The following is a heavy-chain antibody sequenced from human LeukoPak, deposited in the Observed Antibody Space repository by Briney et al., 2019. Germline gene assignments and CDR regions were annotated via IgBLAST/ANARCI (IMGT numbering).Heavy chain of an antibody. V-gene: IGHV3-21*01. CDR1: GFTFSSYS. CDR3: ARHIGPDAFDI. J-gene: IGHJ3*02. Sequence: GGSLRLSCAASGFTFSSYSMNWVRQAPGKGLEWVSSSSSSSSYIYYADSVKGRFTISRDNAKNSLYLQMNSLRAEDTAVYYCARHIGPDAFDIWGQGTMVTVSS. CDR2: SSSSSSYI.